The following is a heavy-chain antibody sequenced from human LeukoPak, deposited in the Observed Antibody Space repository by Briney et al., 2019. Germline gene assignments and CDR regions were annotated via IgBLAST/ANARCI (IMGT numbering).Heavy chain of an antibody. Sequence: SETLSLTCTVSGYSISSGYYWSWIRQPPGKGLEWIGEINHSGSTNYNPSLKSRVTISVDTSKDQFSLKLSSVTAADTAVYYCAREQYSSSWYGRPNWFDPWGQGTLVTVSS. CDR1: GYSISSGYY. CDR3: AREQYSSSWYGRPNWFDP. V-gene: IGHV4-38-2*02. J-gene: IGHJ5*02. D-gene: IGHD6-13*01. CDR2: INHSGST.